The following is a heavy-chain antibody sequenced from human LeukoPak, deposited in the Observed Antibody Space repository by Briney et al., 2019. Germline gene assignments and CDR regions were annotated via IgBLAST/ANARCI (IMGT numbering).Heavy chain of an antibody. CDR1: GGFISSSSYY. CDR3: ARGRTLICNSNSCPRITFDY. Sequence: SETLSLTCTVSGGFISSSSYYWGWLRQPPGKGLGWIGSIYYSGSTYYNRSLKSRVTISVDTSKNQFSLKLSSVTAADTAVYYCARGRTLICNSNSCPRITFDYWGQGTLVTVSS. D-gene: IGHD3-9*01. J-gene: IGHJ4*02. CDR2: IYYSGST. V-gene: IGHV4-39*01.